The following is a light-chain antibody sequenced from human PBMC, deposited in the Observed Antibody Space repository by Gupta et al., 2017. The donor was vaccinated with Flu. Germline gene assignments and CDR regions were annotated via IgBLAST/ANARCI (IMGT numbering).Light chain of an antibody. V-gene: IGKV1-8*01. Sequence: AIRMTQSPSSFSASTGARVTITCRASQGISSYLAWYQQKPGKAPKLLIYAASTLQSGVPSRFSGSGSGTYFPLTISCLQSEDFATYYCHQYYSYPFTFGPETKVDIK. CDR3: HQYYSYPFT. CDR1: QGISSY. J-gene: IGKJ3*01. CDR2: AAS.